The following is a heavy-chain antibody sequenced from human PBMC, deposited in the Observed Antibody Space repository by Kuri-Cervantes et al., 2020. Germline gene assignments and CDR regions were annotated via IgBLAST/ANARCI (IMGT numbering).Heavy chain of an antibody. CDR1: GFTFSSYW. Sequence: ETLSLTCAASGFTFSSYWMSWVRQAPGKGLEWVANIKEDGSEKYYVDSVKGRFTISRDNAKKSLYLQMNSLRAEDTAVYYCARDSGNGMDVWGQGTTVTVSS. J-gene: IGHJ6*02. V-gene: IGHV3-7*01. CDR2: IKEDGSEK. CDR3: ARDSGNGMDV.